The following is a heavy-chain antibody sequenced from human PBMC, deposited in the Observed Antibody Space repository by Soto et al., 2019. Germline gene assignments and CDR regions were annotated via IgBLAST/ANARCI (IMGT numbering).Heavy chain of an antibody. CDR3: ARDLYRPLDY. Sequence: GGSLRLSCAASGFTFSSYVMSWVRQAPGKGLEWVANIKQDGSEKYYVDSVKGRFTISRDNAKNSLYLQMNSLRAEDTAVYYCARDLYRPLDYWGQGTLVTVSS. V-gene: IGHV3-7*04. D-gene: IGHD2-8*01. J-gene: IGHJ4*02. CDR2: IKQDGSEK. CDR1: GFTFSSYV.